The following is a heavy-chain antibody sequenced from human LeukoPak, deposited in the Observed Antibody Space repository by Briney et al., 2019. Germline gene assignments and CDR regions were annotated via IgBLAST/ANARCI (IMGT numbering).Heavy chain of an antibody. J-gene: IGHJ4*02. V-gene: IGHV1-18*01. Sequence: ASVKVSCKASLYTFTSYGISWVRQPPGQGLEWMGWISAYNGNTNYAQKLQGRVTMTTDTYKSTAYMELRRLRSDDTAVYYCARAGKFVADYFGYWGQGTLVTVSS. CDR3: ARAGKFVADYFGY. CDR2: ISAYNGNT. D-gene: IGHD2-15*01. CDR1: LYTFTSYG.